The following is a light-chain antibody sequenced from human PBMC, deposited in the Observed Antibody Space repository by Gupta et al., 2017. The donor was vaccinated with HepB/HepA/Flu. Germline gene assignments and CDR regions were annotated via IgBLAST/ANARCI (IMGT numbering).Light chain of an antibody. V-gene: IGKV3-20*01. Sequence: GSLSLSPEERATLSCAASLSVSSNDLAWYQQKPGQAPRLLIYGASIRATGISDRFSGSGSGTEFTLTISSLESEDFAVYYCQQYCSYPGSFGQGTKLEIK. J-gene: IGKJ2*03. CDR1: LSVSSND. CDR2: GAS. CDR3: QQYCSYPGS.